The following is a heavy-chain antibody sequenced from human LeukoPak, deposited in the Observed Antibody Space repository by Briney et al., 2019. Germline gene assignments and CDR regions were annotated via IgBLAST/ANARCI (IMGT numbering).Heavy chain of an antibody. CDR1: GYSISSGYY. D-gene: IGHD1-1*01. J-gene: IGHJ4*02. CDR3: ARGNWNDVVGYYFDY. V-gene: IGHV4-38-2*02. CDR2: IYHSGST. Sequence: SETLSLTCTVSGYSISSGYYWGWIRQPPGKELEWIGSIYHSGSTYYNPSLKSRVTISVDTSKNQFSLKLSSVTAAGTAVYYCARGNWNDVVGYYFDYWGQGTLVTVSS.